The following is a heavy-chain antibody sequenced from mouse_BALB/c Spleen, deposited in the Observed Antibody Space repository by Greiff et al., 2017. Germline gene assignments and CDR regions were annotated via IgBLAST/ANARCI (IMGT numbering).Heavy chain of an antibody. CDR3: ARGLLLYYYAMDY. J-gene: IGHJ4*01. CDR1: GFTFSSFG. V-gene: IGHV5-17*02. D-gene: IGHD2-3*01. Sequence: EVKLVESGGGLVQPGGSRKLSCAASGFTFSSFGMHWVRQAPEKGLEWVAYISSGSSTIYYADTVKGRFTISRDNPKNTLFLQMTSLRSEDTAMYYCARGLLLYYYAMDYWGQGTSVTVSS. CDR2: ISSGSSTI.